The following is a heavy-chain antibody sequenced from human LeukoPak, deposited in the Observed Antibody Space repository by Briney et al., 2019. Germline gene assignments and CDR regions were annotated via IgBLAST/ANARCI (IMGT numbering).Heavy chain of an antibody. CDR3: ASARPLLPIDY. CDR1: GGSISSGDYY. V-gene: IGHV4-30-4*08. D-gene: IGHD1-26*01. Sequence: SQTLSLTCTVSGGSISSGDYYWSWIRQPPGKGLEWIGYIYYSGSTCYNPSLKSRVTISVDTSKNQFSLKLSSVTAADTAVYYCASARPLLPIDYWGQEPWSPSPQ. J-gene: IGHJ4*01. CDR2: IYYSGST.